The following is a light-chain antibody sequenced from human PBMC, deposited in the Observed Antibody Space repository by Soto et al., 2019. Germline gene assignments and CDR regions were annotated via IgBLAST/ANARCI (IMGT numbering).Light chain of an antibody. Sequence: EIVLTQSPGTLSLSPGERATLSCRASQSVSSSYLAWYQKKPGQAPMRLIYGASSRATGIPDRFSGSGSGTDFTLTISRLEHEDCAVYYCQQYGSSPTFGQGTKGEIK. CDR1: QSVSSSY. CDR3: QQYGSSPT. CDR2: GAS. V-gene: IGKV3-20*01. J-gene: IGKJ1*01.